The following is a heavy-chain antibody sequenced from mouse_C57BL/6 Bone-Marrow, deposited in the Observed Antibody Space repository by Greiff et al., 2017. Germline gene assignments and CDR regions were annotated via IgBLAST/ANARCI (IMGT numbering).Heavy chain of an antibody. J-gene: IGHJ2*01. CDR3: ARWGGNYYFDY. D-gene: IGHD2-1*01. CDR2: IRHKANGYTT. V-gene: IGHV7-3*01. CDR1: GFTFTDYY. Sequence: EVHLVESGGGLVQPGGSLSLSCAASGFTFTDYYMSWVRQPPGKALEWLGFIRHKANGYTTEYSASVKGRFTISRDNSQSILYLQMNALRAEDSATYYCARWGGNYYFDYWGQGTTLTVSS.